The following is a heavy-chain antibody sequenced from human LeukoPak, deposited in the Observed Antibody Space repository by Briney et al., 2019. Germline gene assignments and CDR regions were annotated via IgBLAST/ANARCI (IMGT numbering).Heavy chain of an antibody. D-gene: IGHD5-12*01. CDR2: INPNSGGT. Sequence: ASVKVSCKASGYTFTGYYMHWVRQAPGQGLEWMGWINPNSGGTNYAQKFQGRVTMTRDTSISTAYMELSRLRSDDTAVYYCAKVYSGYDLRNGMDVWGQGTTVTVSS. J-gene: IGHJ6*02. CDR1: GYTFTGYY. V-gene: IGHV1-2*02. CDR3: AKVYSGYDLRNGMDV.